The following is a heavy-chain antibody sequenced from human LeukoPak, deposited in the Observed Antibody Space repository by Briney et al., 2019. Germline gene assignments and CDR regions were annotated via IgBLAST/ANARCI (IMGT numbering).Heavy chain of an antibody. V-gene: IGHV3-21*01. D-gene: IGHD6-13*01. CDR2: ISTSSIYI. CDR3: ASLPGIAAAGLPD. J-gene: IGHJ4*02. Sequence: GGSLRLSCAASGFTFSSYSMNWVRQAPGKGLEWVSSISTSSIYIYYADSVKGRFTISRDNAKNSLYLQMNSLRAEDTAVYYCASLPGIAAAGLPDWGQGTLVTVSS. CDR1: GFTFSSYS.